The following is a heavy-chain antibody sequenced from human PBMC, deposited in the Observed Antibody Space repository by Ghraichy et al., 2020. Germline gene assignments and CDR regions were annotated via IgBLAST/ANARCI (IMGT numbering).Heavy chain of an antibody. CDR3: AREGGETYYYDSTRFDP. J-gene: IGHJ5*02. CDR1: RYNFTSYA. V-gene: IGHV1-3*01. D-gene: IGHD3-22*01. Sequence: ASVKVSCKASRYNFTSYAMHWVRQAPGQRLEWMGWINAGNGNTKYSQKFQGRVTITRDTSASTAYMELSSLRSEDTAVYYCAREGGETYYYDSTRFDPWGQGTLVTVSS. CDR2: INAGNGNT.